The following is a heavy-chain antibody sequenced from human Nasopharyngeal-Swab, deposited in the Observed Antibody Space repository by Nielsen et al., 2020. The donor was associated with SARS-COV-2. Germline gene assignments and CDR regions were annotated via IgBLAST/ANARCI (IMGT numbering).Heavy chain of an antibody. CDR2: INHNGRI. V-gene: IGHV4-34*01. D-gene: IGHD3-22*01. CDR3: ARGKVEVTMIVVVITTGSYYFDY. J-gene: IGHJ4*02. Sequence: WIRQPPGKGLEWIGEINHNGRINYNPSLKSRVSISLDPSKNQFSLKLSSVTAADAAVYYCARGKVEVTMIVVVITTGSYYFDYWGRGTLVTVSS.